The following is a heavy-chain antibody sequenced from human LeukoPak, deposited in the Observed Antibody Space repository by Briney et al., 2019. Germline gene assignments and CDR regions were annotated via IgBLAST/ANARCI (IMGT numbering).Heavy chain of an antibody. J-gene: IGHJ5*02. V-gene: IGHV3-74*01. CDR3: ALLHSESNFVGP. D-gene: IGHD1-26*01. CDR2: IHRDGSST. Sequence: GESLRLSCAASGFTFSSYWMHWVRQAPGKGLVWVSRIHRDGSSTNYGDSVKGRFTISRDNANNMLYLQMSSLSPEDTAVYYCALLHSESNFVGPWGQGTLVTVSS. CDR1: GFTFSSYW.